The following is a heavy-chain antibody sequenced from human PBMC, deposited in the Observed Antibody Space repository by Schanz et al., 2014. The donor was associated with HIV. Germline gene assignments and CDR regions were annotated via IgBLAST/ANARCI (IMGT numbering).Heavy chain of an antibody. V-gene: IGHV3-30*18. CDR1: GFAFSSYG. J-gene: IGHJ4*02. Sequence: QVRLVESGGGVVQPGKSLTLSCAASGFAFSSYGIHWVRQTPGKGLEWVAVISSDGSKKYFRDSVKGRFTVSRDNTDNMVFLQMKGLSVEDTAVYYCAKDGSSSGWVVGDYWGQGTQVIVSP. CDR3: AKDGSSSGWVVGDY. D-gene: IGHD6-19*01. CDR2: ISSDGSKK.